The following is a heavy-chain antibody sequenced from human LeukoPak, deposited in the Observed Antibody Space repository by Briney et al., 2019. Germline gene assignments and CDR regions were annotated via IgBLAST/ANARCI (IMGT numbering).Heavy chain of an antibody. D-gene: IGHD4-17*01. CDR2: ISAYNGNT. J-gene: IGHJ4*02. Sequence: ASVKVFCKASGYTFNSYGISWVRQAPGQGLEWMGWISAYNGNTNYAQKLQGRVTMTTDTSTSTAYMELRSLRSDDTAVYYCAREGGKYGDYRAGRYFDSWGQGTLVTVSS. V-gene: IGHV1-18*01. CDR1: GYTFNSYG. CDR3: AREGGKYGDYRAGRYFDS.